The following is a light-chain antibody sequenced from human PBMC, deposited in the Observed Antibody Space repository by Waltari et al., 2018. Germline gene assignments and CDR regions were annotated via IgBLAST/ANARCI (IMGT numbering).Light chain of an antibody. V-gene: IGKV3-11*01. CDR2: ESS. Sequence: EIVLTQSPATLSLSPGERATLSCRASQSVSSYSAWYQQKPGQAPRLLIYESSNRATGIPARFSGSGSGTDFTLTISSLEPEDFAVYYCQQRSNWPSGTFGPGTKVDIK. CDR1: QSVSSY. J-gene: IGKJ3*01. CDR3: QQRSNWPSGT.